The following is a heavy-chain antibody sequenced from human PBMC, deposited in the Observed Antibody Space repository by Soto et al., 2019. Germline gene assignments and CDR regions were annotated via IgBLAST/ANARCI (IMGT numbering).Heavy chain of an antibody. CDR2: VDPNSGGT. J-gene: IGHJ4*02. D-gene: IGHD2-8*01. V-gene: IGHV1-2*02. CDR1: GYTFTAYY. Sequence: VASVKGSSKPSGYTFTAYYIHWVRQAPGQGLEWMGWVDPNSGGTRDAQNFQGRVTMTRDTSTSTVYMELNWLRSDDTALYYRARDNDGPLDYWGQGTLVTVSS. CDR3: ARDNDGPLDY.